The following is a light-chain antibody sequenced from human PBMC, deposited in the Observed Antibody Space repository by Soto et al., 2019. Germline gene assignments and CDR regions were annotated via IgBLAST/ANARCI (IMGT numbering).Light chain of an antibody. V-gene: IGKV1-5*03. J-gene: IGKJ4*01. CDR2: KAS. Sequence: DIQMTQSPSTLSASVGDRVTITCRASQSINSWLAWYQQKPGKAPKLLIYKASTLESGVPSTFSGSGSGTDFTLTISSLQPDDFATYYYQQYKSFPLTFGGGTKVEIK. CDR1: QSINSW. CDR3: QQYKSFPLT.